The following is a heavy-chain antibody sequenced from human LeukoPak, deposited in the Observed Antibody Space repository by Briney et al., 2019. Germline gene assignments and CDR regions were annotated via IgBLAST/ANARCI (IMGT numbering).Heavy chain of an antibody. CDR2: ISAYNGNT. CDR3: ARTTIKIVVVTAALDAFDI. V-gene: IGHV1-18*01. D-gene: IGHD2-21*02. J-gene: IGHJ3*02. Sequence: ASVKVSCKASGYTFTSYGISWVRQAPGQGLEWMGWISAYNGNTNYAQKLQGRVTMTTDTSTSTAYMELRSLRSDDTAVYYCARTTIKIVVVTAALDAFDIWGQGTMVTVSS. CDR1: GYTFTSYG.